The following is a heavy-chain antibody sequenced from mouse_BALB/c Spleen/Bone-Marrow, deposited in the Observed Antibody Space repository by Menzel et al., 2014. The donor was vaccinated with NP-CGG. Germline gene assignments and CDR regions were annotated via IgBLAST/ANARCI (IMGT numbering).Heavy chain of an antibody. V-gene: IGHV5-17*02. D-gene: IGHD2-1*01. CDR2: ISSGSSTI. J-gene: IGHJ4*01. CDR1: GFTFSSFG. Sequence: VQLKDSGGGLVQPGGSRKLSCAASGFTFSSFGMHWVRQAPEKGLEWVAYISSGSSTIYYADTVKGRFTISRDNPKNTLFLQMTSLRSEDTAMYYCARYGNYFYAKDYWGQGTSVTVSS. CDR3: ARYGNYFYAKDY.